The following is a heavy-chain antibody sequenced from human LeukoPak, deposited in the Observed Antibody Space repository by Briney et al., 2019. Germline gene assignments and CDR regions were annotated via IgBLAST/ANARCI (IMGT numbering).Heavy chain of an antibody. V-gene: IGHV3-30*04. CDR2: ISYDSKNE. Sequence: GGALRLSCAASGFTFNTYPINWVRQAPGKGLYTLTVISYDSKNEYYADSVKGRFTISRDNSKNTLYLQMNSLRPEDTAVYYCARGGSGWYFDNWGQGTLVAVSS. J-gene: IGHJ4*02. CDR1: GFTFNTYP. D-gene: IGHD6-19*01. CDR3: ARGGSGWYFDN.